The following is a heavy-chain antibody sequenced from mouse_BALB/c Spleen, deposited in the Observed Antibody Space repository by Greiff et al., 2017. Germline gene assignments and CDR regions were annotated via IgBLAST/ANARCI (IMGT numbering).Heavy chain of an antibody. V-gene: IGHV1-7*01. Sequence: VQLQQSGAELAKPGASVKMSCKASGYTFTSYWMHWVKQRPGQGLEWIGYINPSTGYTEYNQKFKDKATLTADKSSSTAYMQLSSLTSEDSAVYYCARFYYYGSSYAFADWGQGTLVTVSA. CDR1: GYTFTSYW. D-gene: IGHD1-1*01. CDR3: ARFYYYGSSYAFAD. CDR2: INPSTGYT. J-gene: IGHJ3*01.